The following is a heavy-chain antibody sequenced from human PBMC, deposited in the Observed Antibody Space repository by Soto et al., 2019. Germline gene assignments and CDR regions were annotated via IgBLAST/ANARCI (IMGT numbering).Heavy chain of an antibody. CDR2: IYWDDNK. J-gene: IGHJ6*02. V-gene: IGHV2-5*02. CDR1: GFSLSTTGVG. CDR3: VQSRCGGDCLQSYSSHSYYGLDV. D-gene: IGHD2-21*01. Sequence: QITLKESGPPLVKPTQTLTLTCTFSGFSLSTTGVGVGWIRQPPGKALEWLALIYWDDNKRYNSSLKSRLTITKDTSKNQVVLTMTNMDPVDTATYYCVQSRCGGDCLQSYSSHSYYGLDVWGQGTTVTVSS.